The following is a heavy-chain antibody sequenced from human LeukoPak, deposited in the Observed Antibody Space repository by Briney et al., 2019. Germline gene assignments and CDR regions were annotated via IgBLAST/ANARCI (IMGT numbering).Heavy chain of an antibody. Sequence: ASVKVSCKXSGGTFSSYAISWVRQAPGQGLEWMGVIIPIFGTANYAQKFQGRVTITTDESTSTAYMELSSLRSEDTAVYYCARTDYYDSSGTLVLGNLFDYWGQGTLVTVSS. CDR2: IIPIFGTA. CDR1: GGTFSSYA. CDR3: ARTDYYDSSGTLVLGNLFDY. D-gene: IGHD3-22*01. J-gene: IGHJ4*02. V-gene: IGHV1-69*05.